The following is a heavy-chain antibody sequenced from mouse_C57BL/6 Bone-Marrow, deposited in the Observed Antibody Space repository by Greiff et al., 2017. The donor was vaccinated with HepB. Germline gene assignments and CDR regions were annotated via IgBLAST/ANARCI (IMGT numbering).Heavy chain of an antibody. J-gene: IGHJ3*01. CDR2: INPNNGGT. Sequence: VQLQQSGPELVKPGASVKISCKASGYTFTDYYVNWVKQSHGKSLEWIGDINPNNGGTSYNQKFKGKATLTVDTSSSTAYMQLRSLTSEDSAVYYCARCDSLAWFAYWGQGTLVTVSA. CDR1: GYTFTDYY. V-gene: IGHV1-26*01. CDR3: ARCDSLAWFAY.